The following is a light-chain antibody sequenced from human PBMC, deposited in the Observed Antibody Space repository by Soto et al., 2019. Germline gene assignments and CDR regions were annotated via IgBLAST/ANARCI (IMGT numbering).Light chain of an antibody. J-gene: IGLJ1*01. Sequence: QSALTQPPSASGSPGQSVAISCTGTSSDVGGYNYVSWYQQYPGKAPKLIMYEVTKRPSGVPDRFSGSKSGNTASLTVSGLPAEDEADYYCCSYVGSNNYVFGTGTKVTVL. V-gene: IGLV2-8*01. CDR3: CSYVGSNNYV. CDR2: EVT. CDR1: SSDVGGYNY.